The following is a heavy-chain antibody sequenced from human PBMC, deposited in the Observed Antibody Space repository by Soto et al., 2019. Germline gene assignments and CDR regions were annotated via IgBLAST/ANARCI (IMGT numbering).Heavy chain of an antibody. Sequence: EVQLLESGGGLVRPGGSLRLSCAASGFTFSSYAMSWVRQAPGKGLEWVSTISGRDGRTYSTDSVKGRFTISRDNSRNTAYLQMNSLRVEDTAVYYGAKGVSQYTPLALFDYWGRGTLVTVSS. D-gene: IGHD5-18*01. J-gene: IGHJ4*02. CDR1: GFTFSSYA. CDR3: AKGVSQYTPLALFDY. V-gene: IGHV3-23*01. CDR2: ISGRDGRT.